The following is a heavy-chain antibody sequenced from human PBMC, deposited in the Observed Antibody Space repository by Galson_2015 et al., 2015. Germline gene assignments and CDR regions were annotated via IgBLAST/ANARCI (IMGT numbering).Heavy chain of an antibody. CDR1: GYILNGYS. CDR2: INGNNGNP. D-gene: IGHD6-19*01. V-gene: IGHV7-4-1*02. Sequence: SVKVSCKASGYILNGYSLNWVRQAPGQGLEWMGWINGNNGNPTYAQGFTGRFVFSLDTSVSTAYLRITSLKPEDTAVYSCARTSSSGWYTDYWGQGTLVTVSS. J-gene: IGHJ4*02. CDR3: ARTSSSGWYTDY.